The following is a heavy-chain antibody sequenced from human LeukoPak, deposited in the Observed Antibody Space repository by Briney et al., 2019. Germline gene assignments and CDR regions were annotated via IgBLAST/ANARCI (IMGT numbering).Heavy chain of an antibody. Sequence: ETLSLTCTVSGGSISNYYWNWIRQPPGKGLELIGSIYYSGSTYYNPSLKSRVTISVDTSKNQFSLKLSSVTAADTAVYYCARTTEGGYTYDYFYYYMDVWGKGTTVTISS. CDR2: IYYSGST. CDR3: ARTTEGGYTYDYFYYYMDV. J-gene: IGHJ6*03. D-gene: IGHD5-18*01. CDR1: GGSISNYY. V-gene: IGHV4-59*01.